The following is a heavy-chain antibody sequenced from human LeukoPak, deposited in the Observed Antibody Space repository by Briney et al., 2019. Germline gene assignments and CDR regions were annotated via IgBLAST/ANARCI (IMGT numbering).Heavy chain of an antibody. CDR3: ARGESYHYYMDV. J-gene: IGHJ6*03. D-gene: IGHD2/OR15-2a*01. CDR2: SSDSGSA. Sequence: PSETLSLTCTVSGGSINGYDWIWIRQPPGKGLEWVGYSSDSGSANYNPSLNSRVTILVDMSKNQFSLQLNSVTAADTAVYYCARGESYHYYMDVWGKGTTVTVSS. CDR1: GGSINGYD. V-gene: IGHV4-59*01.